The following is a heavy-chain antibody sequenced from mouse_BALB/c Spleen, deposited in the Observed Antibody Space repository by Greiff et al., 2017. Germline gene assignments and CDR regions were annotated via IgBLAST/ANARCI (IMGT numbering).Heavy chain of an antibody. CDR2: INPYNDGT. Sequence: EVQLQQSGPELVKPGASVKMSCKASGYTFTSYVMHWVKQKPGQGLEWIGYINPYNDGTKYNEKFKGKATLTSDKSSSTAYMELSSLTSEDSAVYYCARLGYDDDGYYYAMDYWGQGTSVTVSS. D-gene: IGHD2-14*01. CDR1: GYTFTSYV. CDR3: ARLGYDDDGYYYAMDY. V-gene: IGHV1-14*01. J-gene: IGHJ4*01.